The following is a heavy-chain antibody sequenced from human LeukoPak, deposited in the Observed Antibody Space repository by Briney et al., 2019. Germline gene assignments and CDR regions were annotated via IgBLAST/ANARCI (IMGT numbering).Heavy chain of an antibody. V-gene: IGHV4-59*08. CDR1: GASINSYY. CDR3: AKPLGHGFSHWYFDL. D-gene: IGHD3-10*01. CDR2: IYYSGST. Sequence: SETLSLTCTVSGASINSYYWSWIRQPPGKGLEWIGYIYYSGSTNTNPSLKSRVSISIDTSKSQISLKLRSVTAADTAVYYCAKPLGHGFSHWYFDLWGRGTLVSVPP. J-gene: IGHJ2*01.